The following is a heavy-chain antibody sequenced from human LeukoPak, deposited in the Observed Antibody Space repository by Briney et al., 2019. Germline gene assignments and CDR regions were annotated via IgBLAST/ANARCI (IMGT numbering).Heavy chain of an antibody. CDR1: GYTFTGYY. V-gene: IGHV1-2*02. CDR2: INPDSGGT. CDR3: ARTFYDTLDSDAFDF. Sequence: ASVKVSCKASGYTFTGYYMHWVRQAPGQGLEWMGWINPDSGGTNYAQKFQGRVTMTRDTSISTAYMELSRLRSDDTAVYYCARTFYDTLDSDAFDFWGQGTMVIVSS. J-gene: IGHJ3*01. D-gene: IGHD2/OR15-2a*01.